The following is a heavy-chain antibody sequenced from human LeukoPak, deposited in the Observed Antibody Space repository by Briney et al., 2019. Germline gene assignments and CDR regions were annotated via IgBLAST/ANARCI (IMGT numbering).Heavy chain of an antibody. CDR3: TGWKNY. CDR1: GLTFNNAW. V-gene: IGHV3-15*07. J-gene: IGHJ4*02. Sequence: PGGSLRLSRAASGLTFNNAWMNWVRQAPGKGLEWVGRIKSKTDGETTDYAAFVRGRFTISRDDSKNTLYLQMNSLKAEDTAVYYCTGWKNYWGQGTLVTVSS. CDR2: IKSKTDGETT. D-gene: IGHD1-1*01.